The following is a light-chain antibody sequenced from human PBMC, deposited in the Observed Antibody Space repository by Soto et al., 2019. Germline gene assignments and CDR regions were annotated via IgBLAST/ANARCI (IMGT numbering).Light chain of an antibody. CDR1: SNDVGGYNY. CDR2: EVN. Sequence: QSVLTQPPSASGSPGQSVTISCTGTSNDVGGYNYVSWYQQHPGKAPKLMIYEVNKRPSGVPDRFSGSKSGNTASLTVSGLQAEDEADYYCSSFEVSNSFVFGTGTKLTVL. CDR3: SSFEVSNSFV. V-gene: IGLV2-8*01. J-gene: IGLJ1*01.